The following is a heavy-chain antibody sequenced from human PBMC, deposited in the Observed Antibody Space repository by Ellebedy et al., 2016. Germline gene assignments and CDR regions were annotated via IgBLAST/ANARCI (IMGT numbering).Heavy chain of an antibody. D-gene: IGHD6-19*01. CDR2: ISSTSNTI. CDR1: GFTLSSSG. J-gene: IGHJ4*02. V-gene: IGHV3-48*02. CDR3: ARYGYSSDRVDY. Sequence: GESLKISCAASGFTLSSSGMNWVRQAPGKGLEWVSYISSTSNTIYYADSVKGRFTISRDNAKNSLYLQMSSLRDEDTAVYYCARYGYSSDRVDYWGQGTLVTVSS.